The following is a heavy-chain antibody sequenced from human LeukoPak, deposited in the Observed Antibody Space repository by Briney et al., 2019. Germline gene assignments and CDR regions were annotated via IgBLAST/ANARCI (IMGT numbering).Heavy chain of an antibody. J-gene: IGHJ4*02. Sequence: SETLSLTCTVSGGSISSSSYYWSWIRQPPGKGLEWIGEINHSGSTNYNPSLKSRVTISVDTSKNQFSPRLSSVTAADTAVYYCARRVSPWWGQGTLVTVSS. D-gene: IGHD2-21*01. CDR2: INHSGST. CDR1: GGSISSSSYY. CDR3: ARRVSPW. V-gene: IGHV4-39*07.